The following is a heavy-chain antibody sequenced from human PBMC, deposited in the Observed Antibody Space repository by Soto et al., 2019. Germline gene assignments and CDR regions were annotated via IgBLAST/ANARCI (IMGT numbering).Heavy chain of an antibody. D-gene: IGHD3-10*01. CDR3: AKAYRGPFDS. J-gene: IGHJ5*01. CDR1: GFTFDDYA. V-gene: IGHV3-9*01. Sequence: EVQLVESGGGLVQPGRSLRLSCAASGFTFDDYAMHWVRQAPGKGLEWVSGITWNSGSIGYADSVKGRFTISRDNTKNSLYLQMNSLRAEDTALYYCAKAYRGPFDSWGQGTLVTVSS. CDR2: ITWNSGSI.